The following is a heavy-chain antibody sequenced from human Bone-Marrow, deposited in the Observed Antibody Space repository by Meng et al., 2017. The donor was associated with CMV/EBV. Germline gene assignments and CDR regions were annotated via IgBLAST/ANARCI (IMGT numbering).Heavy chain of an antibody. CDR3: ARSRYSGSYLDY. J-gene: IGHJ4*02. D-gene: IGHD1-26*01. Sequence: QVQLVESGGGLVKPGGSLRLSCAASGFTFSDYYMSWIRQAPGKGLEWVSYISSSSSYTNYADPVKGRFTISRDNAKNSLYLQMNSLRAEDTAVYYCARSRYSGSYLDYWGQGTLVTVSS. CDR1: GFTFSDYY. V-gene: IGHV3-11*06. CDR2: ISSSSSYT.